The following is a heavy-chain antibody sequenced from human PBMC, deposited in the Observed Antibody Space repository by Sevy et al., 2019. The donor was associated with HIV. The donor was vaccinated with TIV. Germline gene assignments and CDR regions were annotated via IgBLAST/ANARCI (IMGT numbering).Heavy chain of an antibody. CDR2: IIGSGGMT. J-gene: IGHJ4*02. CDR3: AKDGHDYGDFYFNY. Sequence: GGSLRLSCAASGFTFSSYAMSWVRQSPGKGLEWVSCIIGSGGMTYYAESVKGRFTISRDNAKNTLYLQMNNLRAEDTAVYYCAKDGHDYGDFYFNYCGQGTLVTVSS. D-gene: IGHD4-17*01. V-gene: IGHV3-23*01. CDR1: GFTFSSYA.